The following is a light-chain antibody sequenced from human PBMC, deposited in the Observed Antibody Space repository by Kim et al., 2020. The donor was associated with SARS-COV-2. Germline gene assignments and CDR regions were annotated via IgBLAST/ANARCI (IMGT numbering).Light chain of an antibody. V-gene: IGKV1-12*01. Sequence: ASVGDIVTFTCRASQDISSRFVWYQPKPGMVPKLLVDGPSNLQSGVPSRFSGSASGTDFSLTTFSLQPEGCASYYRQPANNFPWTFGQGT. J-gene: IGKJ1*01. CDR1: QDISSR. CDR2: GPS. CDR3: QPANNFPWT.